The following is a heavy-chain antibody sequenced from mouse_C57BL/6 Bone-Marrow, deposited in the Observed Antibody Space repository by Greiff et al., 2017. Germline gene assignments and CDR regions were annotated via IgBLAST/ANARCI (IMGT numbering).Heavy chain of an antibody. CDR2: IDPSDSYT. Sequence: VQLQQPGAELVMPGASVKLSCKASGYTFTSYWMHWVKQRPGQGLEWIGEIDPSDSYTNYNQKFKGKSTLTVDKSSSTAYMQLSSLTSEDSAVYNSARRGYGSNYDWSCGVWGTGTTVTVPS. V-gene: IGHV1-69*01. D-gene: IGHD1-1*01. J-gene: IGHJ1*03. CDR3: ARRGYGSNYDWSCGV. CDR1: GYTFTSYW.